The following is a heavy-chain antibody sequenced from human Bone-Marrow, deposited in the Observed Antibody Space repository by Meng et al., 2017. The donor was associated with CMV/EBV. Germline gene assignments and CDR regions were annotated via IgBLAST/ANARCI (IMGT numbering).Heavy chain of an antibody. CDR3: ARHRDQVTTSWFDP. Sequence: GESLKISCKGSGYSFTSYWIGWVRQMPGKGLEWMRIIYPGDSDTRYSPSFLGQVTISADKSIITAYQQWSSMKASDTAMYYCARHRDQVTTSWFDPWGQGTLVTVSS. J-gene: IGHJ5*02. V-gene: IGHV5-51*01. CDR2: IYPGDSDT. D-gene: IGHD4-11*01. CDR1: GYSFTSYW.